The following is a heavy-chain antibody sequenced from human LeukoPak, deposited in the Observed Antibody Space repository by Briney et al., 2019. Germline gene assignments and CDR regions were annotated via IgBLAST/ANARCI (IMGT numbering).Heavy chain of an antibody. V-gene: IGHV3-53*01. CDR2: IYSGGST. CDR1: GFTVSSNY. J-gene: IGHJ4*02. CDR3: ARGVPYDSWSGPHYSDY. Sequence: GGSLRLSCAASGFTVSSNYMSWVHQAPGKGLEWVSVIYSGGSTYYADSVKGRFTISRDSAKNSLYPQMNSLRAEDTAVYYCARGVPYDSWSGPHYSDYWGQGTLVTVSS. D-gene: IGHD3-3*01.